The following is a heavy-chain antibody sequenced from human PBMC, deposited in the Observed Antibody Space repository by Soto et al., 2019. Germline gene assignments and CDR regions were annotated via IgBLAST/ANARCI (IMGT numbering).Heavy chain of an antibody. V-gene: IGHV5-51*01. J-gene: IGHJ4*02. CDR3: SRPGWEKDTAMVLPAY. D-gene: IGHD5-18*01. Sequence: GESLKISCKGSVYSFTSYWIGWVRQMPGKGLEWMGIIYPGDSDTRYSPSFQGQVTISADKSISTAYLQWSSLKACDTAMYYCSRPGWEKDTAMVLPAYWGQGTLVTVSS. CDR2: IYPGDSDT. CDR1: VYSFTSYW.